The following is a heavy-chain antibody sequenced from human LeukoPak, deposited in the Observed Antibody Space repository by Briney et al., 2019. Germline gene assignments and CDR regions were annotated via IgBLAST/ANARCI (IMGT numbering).Heavy chain of an antibody. J-gene: IGHJ3*02. CDR3: ARQKRGGRGRGAFDI. V-gene: IGHV4-39*01. CDR2: IYYSGST. D-gene: IGHD3-10*01. CDR1: GGSISSSSYY. Sequence: KSSETLSLTCTVSGGSISSSSYYWGWIRKPPGKGLEWIGSIYYSGSTYYNPSLKSRITISVDTSKNQFSLKLSSVTAADTAVYYCARQKRGGRGRGAFDIWGQGTMVTVSS.